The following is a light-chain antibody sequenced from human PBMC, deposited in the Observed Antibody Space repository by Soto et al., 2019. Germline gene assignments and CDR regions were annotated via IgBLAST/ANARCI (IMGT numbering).Light chain of an antibody. CDR1: SSDVGGYNY. Sequence: QSALTQPASVSESPGQSITSSCTGTSSDVGGYNYVSWYQQYPGKAPKLMIYDVDTRPSGVSNRFSGSKSGNTASLTISGLQADDEADYYCSSYTNSNTLVFGSGTNLTVL. J-gene: IGLJ1*01. V-gene: IGLV2-14*01. CDR3: SSYTNSNTLV. CDR2: DVD.